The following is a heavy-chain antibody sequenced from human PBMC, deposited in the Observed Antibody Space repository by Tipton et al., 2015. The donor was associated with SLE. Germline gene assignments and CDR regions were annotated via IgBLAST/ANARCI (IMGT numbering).Heavy chain of an antibody. Sequence: TLSLTCTVSGGSISSSGYYWSWIRQPPGKGLEWIEEINHSGSTNYNPSLKSRVTISVDKSKNQFSLKLSSVTAADTAVYYCARRDSRLSGSVTFRAFDIWGQGTMVTVSS. J-gene: IGHJ3*02. D-gene: IGHD1-26*01. CDR2: INHSGST. V-gene: IGHV4-39*07. CDR1: GGSISSSGYY. CDR3: ARRDSRLSGSVTFRAFDI.